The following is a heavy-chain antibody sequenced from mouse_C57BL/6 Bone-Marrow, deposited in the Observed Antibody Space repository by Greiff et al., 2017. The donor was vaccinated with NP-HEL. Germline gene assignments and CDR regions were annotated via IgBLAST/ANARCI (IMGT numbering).Heavy chain of an antibody. CDR3: TTGGSSPYAMDY. J-gene: IGHJ4*01. V-gene: IGHV14-4*01. CDR1: GFNIKDDY. CDR2: IDPENGDT. Sequence: EVQLVESGAELVRPGASVKLSCTVSGFNIKDDYMHWVKQRPEQGLAWIGWIDPENGDTEYASKFPGKATITADTSSNTAYLQLSSLTSEDTAVYYCTTGGSSPYAMDYWGQGTSVTVSS. D-gene: IGHD1-1*01.